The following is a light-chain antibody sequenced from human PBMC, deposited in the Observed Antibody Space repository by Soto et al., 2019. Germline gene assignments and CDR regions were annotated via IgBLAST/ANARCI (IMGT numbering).Light chain of an antibody. CDR2: KAS. V-gene: IGKV1-5*03. CDR3: QHYNSYSEA. Sequence: DLQMTQSPSTLSGSVGDRVTITCRASQTISSRLAWYQQKPGKAPKLLIYKASNLKSGVPSRFSGSGSGTEFTLTISSLQPDDFATYYYQHYNSYSEAFGQGPKVELK. J-gene: IGKJ1*01. CDR1: QTISSR.